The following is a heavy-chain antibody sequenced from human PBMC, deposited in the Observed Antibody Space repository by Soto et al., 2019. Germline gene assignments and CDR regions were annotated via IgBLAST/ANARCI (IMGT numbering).Heavy chain of an antibody. V-gene: IGHV4-59*01. CDR2: IYYNGNT. CDR1: GASINSYY. J-gene: IGHJ4*02. D-gene: IGHD4-17*01. Sequence: PSETLSLTCTVSGASINSYYWSWIRQPPGKGLEWIGYIYYNGNTNYNPSLKSRVTISLDTSKNQFSLKLNSMTTSDTAVYYCSRGDDYGVASQYWGQGKLVTVSS. CDR3: SRGDDYGVASQY.